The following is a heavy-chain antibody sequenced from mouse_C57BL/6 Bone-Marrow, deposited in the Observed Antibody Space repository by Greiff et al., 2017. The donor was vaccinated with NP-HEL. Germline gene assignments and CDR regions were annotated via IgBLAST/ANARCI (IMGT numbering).Heavy chain of an antibody. CDR2: IRNKANGYTT. V-gene: IGHV7-3*01. CDR1: GFTFTDYY. CDR3: ARSLYYSNYDFDY. Sequence: EVMLVESGGGLVQPGGSLSLSCAASGFTFTDYYMSWVRQPPGKALEWLGFIRNKANGYTTEYSASVKGRFTISRDNSQSILYLQMNALRAEDSATYYCARSLYYSNYDFDYWGQGTTLTVSS. D-gene: IGHD2-5*01. J-gene: IGHJ2*01.